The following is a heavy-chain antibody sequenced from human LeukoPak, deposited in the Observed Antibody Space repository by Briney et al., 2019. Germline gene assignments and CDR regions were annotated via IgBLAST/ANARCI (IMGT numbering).Heavy chain of an antibody. CDR1: GFTVSSNY. Sequence: TGGSLRLSCAASGFTVSSNYMTWVRQAPGKGLEWVSVIYKNAITYYADTVKGRFTISRDNSKNTLSLQMDSLRAEDTAVYYCAKAGGDPNVYYYYMDVWGKGTTVTISS. V-gene: IGHV3-53*01. J-gene: IGHJ6*03. CDR3: AKAGGDPNVYYYYMDV. CDR2: IYKNAIT. D-gene: IGHD2-21*02.